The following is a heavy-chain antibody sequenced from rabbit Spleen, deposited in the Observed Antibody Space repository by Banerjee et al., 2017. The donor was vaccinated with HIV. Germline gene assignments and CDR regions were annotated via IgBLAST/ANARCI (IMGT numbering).Heavy chain of an antibody. V-gene: IGHV1S45*01. CDR2: IYTGSGSI. D-gene: IGHD8-1*01. J-gene: IGHJ6*01. CDR1: GFSFSSSYY. Sequence: QEQLVESGGGLVQPEGSLTLTCTASGFSFSSSYYMCWVRQAPGKGLEWIGCIYTGSGSIYYASWAKGRFTISKTSSTTVTLQMTRLTAADTATYFCARDSGTSFSSYGMDLWGPGTLVTVS. CDR3: ARDSGTSFSSYGMDL.